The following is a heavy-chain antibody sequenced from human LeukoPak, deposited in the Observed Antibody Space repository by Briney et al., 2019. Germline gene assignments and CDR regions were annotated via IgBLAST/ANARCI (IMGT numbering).Heavy chain of an antibody. Sequence: SETLSLTCTVSGGSISSYYWSWIRQPPGKGLEWIGYIYYSGSTNYNPSLKSRVTISVDTSKNQFSLKLSSVTAADTAVYYCGKQSGGSSPFDSGAQGPLVPVPP. V-gene: IGHV4-59*08. CDR3: GKQSGGSSPFDS. CDR1: GGSISSYY. J-gene: IGHJ4*02. D-gene: IGHD2-15*01. CDR2: IYYSGST.